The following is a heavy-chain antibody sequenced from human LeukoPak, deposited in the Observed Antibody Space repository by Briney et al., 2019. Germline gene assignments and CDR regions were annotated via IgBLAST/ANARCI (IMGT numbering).Heavy chain of an antibody. CDR2: ISYDGSNK. V-gene: IGHV3-30*04. CDR3: STTYYYDSSEGY. J-gene: IGHJ4*02. CDR1: GFTLSSYA. D-gene: IGHD3-22*01. Sequence: GGSLRLSYAASGFTLSSYAMHWVRQAPGKGLEWVAVISYDGSNKYYADSVKGRFTISRDNSKNTLYLQMNSLKTEDTAVYYCSTTYYYDSSEGYWGQGTLVTVSS.